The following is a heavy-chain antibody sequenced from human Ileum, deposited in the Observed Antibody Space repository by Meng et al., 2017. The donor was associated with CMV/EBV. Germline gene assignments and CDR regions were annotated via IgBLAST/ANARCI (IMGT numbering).Heavy chain of an antibody. CDR3: VRLTGNSWLDY. CDR1: GDSVSSTTVT. J-gene: IGHJ4*02. D-gene: IGHD6-13*01. CDR2: TYYRSKWFN. V-gene: IGHV6-1*01. Sequence: QVALPQSGPGRVKTSQTLLLPCAISGDSVSSTTVTWNWIRQYPSRGLEWLGRTYYRSKWFNDYALSVRGRITINPDISKNQLSLQLNSVTPEDTAVYYCVRLTGNSWLDYWGRGTLVTVSS.